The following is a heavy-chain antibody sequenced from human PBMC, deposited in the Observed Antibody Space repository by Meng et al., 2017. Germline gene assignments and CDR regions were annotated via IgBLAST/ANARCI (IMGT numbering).Heavy chain of an antibody. J-gene: IGHJ4*02. Sequence: QVRLWRSGAEVKKPGASVKVSCKASGYTFPGFYVHWVRQAPGQGLEWMGRINPNRGGTNYAQKFQGRVTMPRDTSISTAYMELSRLRSDDTAVYYCAREAITNYDILTGYPDYWGQGTLVTVSS. V-gene: IGHV1-2*06. CDR2: INPNRGGT. CDR3: AREAITNYDILTGYPDY. CDR1: GYTFPGFY. D-gene: IGHD3-9*01.